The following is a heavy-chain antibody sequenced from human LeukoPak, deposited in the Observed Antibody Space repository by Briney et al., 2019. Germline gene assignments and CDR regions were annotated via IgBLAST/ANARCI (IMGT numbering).Heavy chain of an antibody. V-gene: IGHV1-69*06. CDR2: IIPIFGTA. D-gene: IGHD3-16*01. CDR3: ARGNTTRGGDYGMDV. Sequence: SVKVSCKASGGTFTSYAISWVRQAPGQGLEWMGGIIPIFGTANYAQKLQGRVTITADKSTSTAYMELSSLRSEDTAVYYCARGNTTRGGDYGMDVWGKGTTVTVSS. J-gene: IGHJ6*04. CDR1: GGTFTSYA.